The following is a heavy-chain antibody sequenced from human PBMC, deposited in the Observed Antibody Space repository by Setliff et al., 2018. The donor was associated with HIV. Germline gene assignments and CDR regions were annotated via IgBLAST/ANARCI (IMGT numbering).Heavy chain of an antibody. D-gene: IGHD3-3*01. CDR1: GDSISSSN. Sequence: GGSLSLTCAVSGDSISSSNWWNWVRQAPGKGLEWVSYISSSSSTIYYADSVKGRFTISRDNCKNTLYLQMNSLRVEDTAVYYCARDPFLAQGFWSGYYSDYWGQGTLVTVSS. V-gene: IGHV3-48*01. J-gene: IGHJ4*02. CDR2: ISSSSSTI. CDR3: ARDPFLAQGFWSGYYSDY.